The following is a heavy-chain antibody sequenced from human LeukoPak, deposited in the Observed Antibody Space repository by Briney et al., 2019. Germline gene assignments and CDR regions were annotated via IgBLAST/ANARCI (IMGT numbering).Heavy chain of an antibody. CDR3: VRDQNSSSWTFGPFDY. D-gene: IGHD6-13*01. V-gene: IGHV3-30*03. Sequence: PGGSLRLSCAASGFTFSSYGMHWVRQAPGKGLEWVAVISYDGSNKYYADSVKGRFTISRDNSKNTLYLQMNSLRAEDTAVYYCVRDQNSSSWTFGPFDYWGQGTLVTVSS. J-gene: IGHJ4*02. CDR2: ISYDGSNK. CDR1: GFTFSSYG.